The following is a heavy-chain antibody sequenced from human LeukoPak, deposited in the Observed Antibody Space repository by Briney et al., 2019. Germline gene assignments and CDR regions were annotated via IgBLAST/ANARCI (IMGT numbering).Heavy chain of an antibody. V-gene: IGHV4-59*01. D-gene: IGHD1-26*01. J-gene: IGHJ4*02. CDR3: ARGVAGSGSTPNY. CDR2: LYYSGDT. CDR1: GGSISGYY. Sequence: PSETLSPTCTVAGGSISGYYWMWIRQPPGKGLEWIGYLYYSGDTKYSPSLKSRVTISEDTSKNQASLKLRSVTAADTAVYCCARGVAGSGSTPNYWGQGTLVTVSS.